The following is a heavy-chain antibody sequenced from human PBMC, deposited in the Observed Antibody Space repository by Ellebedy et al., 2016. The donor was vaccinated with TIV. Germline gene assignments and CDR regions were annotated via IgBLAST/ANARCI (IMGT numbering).Heavy chain of an antibody. V-gene: IGHV4-61*01. D-gene: IGHD3-9*01. CDR3: ARGVLNGFGQHFDY. CDR2: MYNSGRS. Sequence: SETLSLXCSVSGASVNSGTYSWNWFRQPPGKGLEWIGYMYNSGRSNYNPSLKSRVTISVDSSKDQFSLNLQSVTAVDTALYYCARGVLNGFGQHFDYWGQGTLVTVS. CDR1: GASVNSGTYS. J-gene: IGHJ4*02.